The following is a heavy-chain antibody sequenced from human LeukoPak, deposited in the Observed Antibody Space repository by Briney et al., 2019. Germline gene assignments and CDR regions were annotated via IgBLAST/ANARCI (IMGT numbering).Heavy chain of an antibody. V-gene: IGHV3-23*01. J-gene: IGHJ4*02. CDR1: GITLSNYG. CDR3: AKRGVVIRVILVGFHKEAYYFES. D-gene: IGHD3/OR15-3a*01. CDR2: ISGSGGST. Sequence: GGSLRLSCAVSGITLSNYGMSWIRQAPGKGLEWVAGISGSGGSTYYADSVKGRFTISRHKPKNTLYLQMNSLRAEDTAVYFCAKRGVVIRVILVGFHKEAYYFESWGQGALVTVSS.